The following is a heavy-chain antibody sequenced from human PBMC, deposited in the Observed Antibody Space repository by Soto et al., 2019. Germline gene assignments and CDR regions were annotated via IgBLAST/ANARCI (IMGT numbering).Heavy chain of an antibody. Sequence: PGGSLRLSCAASGFTFSIYPMHRVRQAPGTGPEWLAVTSNDGINKIYADSGKGRFTISRDNSKSTLYLQMDSLRPEDTAVYYCARDPNPSGGLNWATNWLDPWGQGTLVTVSS. CDR1: GFTFSIYP. CDR3: ARDPNPSGGLNWATNWLDP. J-gene: IGHJ5*02. V-gene: IGHV3-30-3*01. D-gene: IGHD7-27*01. CDR2: TSNDGINK.